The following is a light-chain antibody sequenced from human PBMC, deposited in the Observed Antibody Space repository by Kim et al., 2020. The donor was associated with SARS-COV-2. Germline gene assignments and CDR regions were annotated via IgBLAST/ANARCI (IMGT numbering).Light chain of an antibody. CDR1: TSDIGAYNY. CDR2: DVT. Sequence: QSALTQPASVSGSPGQSITISCTGTTSDIGAYNYVSWYQQQPGKAPKVLIYDVTDRPSGVSNRFSGSKSGSTASLTISGLQAEDEADYYCTSFTTSAFWVFGGGTQLTVL. V-gene: IGLV2-14*03. J-gene: IGLJ3*02. CDR3: TSFTTSAFWV.